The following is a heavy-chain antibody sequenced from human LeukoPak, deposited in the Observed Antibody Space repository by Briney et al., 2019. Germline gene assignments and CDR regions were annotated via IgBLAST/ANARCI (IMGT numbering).Heavy chain of an antibody. Sequence: PGGSLRLSCAASGFTFSNYGIHWVRQAPGKGLDWVAFIRYDGNNKYYADSVKGRFTISRDNSKNTLYLQMNSLRAEDTAVYYCAKDTVAAVAVPYWGQGTLVTVSS. CDR3: AKDTVAAVAVPY. J-gene: IGHJ4*02. V-gene: IGHV3-30*02. CDR2: IRYDGNNK. CDR1: GFTFSNYG. D-gene: IGHD6-19*01.